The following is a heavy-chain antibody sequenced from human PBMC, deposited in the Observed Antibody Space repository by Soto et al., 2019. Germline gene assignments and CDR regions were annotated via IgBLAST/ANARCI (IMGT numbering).Heavy chain of an antibody. CDR3: ARDGGYENYYYYGMDV. Sequence: SVKVSCKASVGTFSSYAISWVRQAPGQGLEWMGGIIPIFGTANYAQKFQGRVTITADESTSTAYMELSSLRSEDTAVYYCARDGGYENYYYYGMDVWGQGTTVTVSS. V-gene: IGHV1-69*13. J-gene: IGHJ6*02. CDR1: VGTFSSYA. D-gene: IGHD2-2*01. CDR2: IIPIFGTA.